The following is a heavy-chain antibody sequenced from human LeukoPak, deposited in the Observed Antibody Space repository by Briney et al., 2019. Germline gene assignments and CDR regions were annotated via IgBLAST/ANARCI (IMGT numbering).Heavy chain of an antibody. J-gene: IGHJ4*02. CDR1: GGSXXGYY. CDR2: INHSGST. CDR3: ARRKVVVTAIVIWYGTFDY. Sequence: ETLSLTCXVYGGSXXGYYWSWIRQPPGKGLEWIGEINHSGSTNYNPSLKSRVTISVDTSKNQFSLKLSSVTAADTAVYYCARRKVVVTAIVIWYGTFDYWGQGTLVTVSS. V-gene: IGHV4-34*01. D-gene: IGHD2-21*02.